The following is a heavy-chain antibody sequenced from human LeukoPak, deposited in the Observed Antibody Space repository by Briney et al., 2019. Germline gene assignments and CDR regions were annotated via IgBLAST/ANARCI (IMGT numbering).Heavy chain of an antibody. CDR3: ARAGGYYDSSGYSSGFDY. V-gene: IGHV4-61*02. D-gene: IGHD3-22*01. J-gene: IGHJ4*02. CDR1: GGSISSGSYY. CDR2: IYSSGST. Sequence: SETLSLTCTVSGGSISSGSYYWSWIRQPAGKALEWIGRIYSSGSTNYNPPLKSRVTISVDTSKNQFSLKLSSLTAADTAVYYCARAGGYYDSSGYSSGFDYWGQGTLVTVSS.